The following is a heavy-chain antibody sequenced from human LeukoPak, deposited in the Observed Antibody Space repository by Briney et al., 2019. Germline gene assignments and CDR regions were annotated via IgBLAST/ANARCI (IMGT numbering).Heavy chain of an antibody. CDR3: AKLREWELPDLFDY. CDR1: GFTFSTYG. Sequence: PGGSLRPSCAASGFTFSTYGMSWVRQAPGKGLEWVSGISGSGGSRFYTDSVKGRFTISRDNSKNTLYLQMNSLRAEDTAVYYCAKLREWELPDLFDYWGQGTLVTVSS. CDR2: ISGSGGSR. J-gene: IGHJ4*02. V-gene: IGHV3-23*01. D-gene: IGHD1-26*01.